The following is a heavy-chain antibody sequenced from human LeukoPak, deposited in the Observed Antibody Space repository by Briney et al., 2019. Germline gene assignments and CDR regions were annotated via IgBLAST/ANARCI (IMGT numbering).Heavy chain of an antibody. CDR2: IYYSGST. D-gene: IGHD3-22*01. Sequence: SETLSLTCTVSGGSISSYYWSWIRQPPGKGLEWIGYIYYSGSTNYNPSLKSRVTISVDTSKNQFSLKLSSVTAADTAVYYCARDGDYYDSSGYYGWFDPWGQGTLVTVSS. V-gene: IGHV4-59*01. CDR3: ARDGDYYDSSGYYGWFDP. J-gene: IGHJ5*02. CDR1: GGSISSYY.